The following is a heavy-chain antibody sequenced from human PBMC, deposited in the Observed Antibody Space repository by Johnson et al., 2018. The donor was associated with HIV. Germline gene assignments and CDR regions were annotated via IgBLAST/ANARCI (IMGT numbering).Heavy chain of an antibody. D-gene: IGHD5-18*01. CDR1: GFTFSSYA. J-gene: IGHJ3*02. V-gene: IGHV3-23*04. CDR3: AKARGYNYLIDAFDI. Sequence: VQLVESGGGLVQPGGSLRLSCAASGFTFSSYAMSWVRQAPGKGLEWVSAISGSGTGTHYADSVKGRFTISRDNSRNTFYLQMNSLRAEDTAIYYCAKARGYNYLIDAFDIWGQGTLVPVSS. CDR2: ISGSGTGT.